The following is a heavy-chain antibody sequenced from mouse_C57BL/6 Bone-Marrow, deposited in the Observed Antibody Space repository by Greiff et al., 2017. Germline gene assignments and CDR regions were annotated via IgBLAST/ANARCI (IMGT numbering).Heavy chain of an antibody. CDR1: GYSFTGYY. J-gene: IGHJ1*03. Sequence: VQLQQSGPELVKPGASVKISCKASGYSFTGYYMNWVKQSPEKSLEWIGEINPSTGGTTYNQKFKAKATLTVDKSSSTAYMQLKSLTSEDSAVYYCARLRYYGSYWYFDVWGTGTTVTVSS. CDR2: INPSTGGT. D-gene: IGHD1-1*01. V-gene: IGHV1-42*01. CDR3: ARLRYYGSYWYFDV.